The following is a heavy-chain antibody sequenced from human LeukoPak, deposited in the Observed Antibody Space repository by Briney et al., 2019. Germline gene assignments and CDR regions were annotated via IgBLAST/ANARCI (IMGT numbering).Heavy chain of an antibody. J-gene: IGHJ3*02. Sequence: GGSLRVSCAPSGFTFSDYSMNWVRQAPGKVLEWVSSISSSSSYIYYADSVKGRFTISRDNAKNSLYLQMNSLRAEDTAVYYCATAGGHNWNEGRGAFDIWGQGTMVTVSS. CDR3: ATAGGHNWNEGRGAFDI. CDR2: ISSSSSYI. CDR1: GFTFSDYS. V-gene: IGHV3-21*01. D-gene: IGHD1-1*01.